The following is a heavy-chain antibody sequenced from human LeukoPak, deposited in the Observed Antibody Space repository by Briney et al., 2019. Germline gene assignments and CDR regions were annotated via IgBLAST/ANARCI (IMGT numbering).Heavy chain of an antibody. D-gene: IGHD3-22*01. J-gene: IGHJ3*02. V-gene: IGHV4-30-2*01. CDR3: ARNGVYYDSSGYHNAFDI. CDR1: GGSISSGGYS. CDR2: IYHSGST. Sequence: SETLSLTCAVSGGSISSGGYSWSWIRQPPGKGLEWIGYIYHSGSTYYNPSLKSRVTISVDRSKNQFSLKLSSVTAADTAVYYCARNGVYYDSSGYHNAFDIWGQGTMVTVSS.